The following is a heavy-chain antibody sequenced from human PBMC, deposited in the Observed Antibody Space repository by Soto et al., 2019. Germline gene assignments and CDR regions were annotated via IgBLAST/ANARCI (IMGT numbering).Heavy chain of an antibody. J-gene: IGHJ3*02. CDR1: GASLSSGSFS. Sequence: QLQLQESGSRLVKPSQTLSLTCTVSGASLSSGSFSWTWIRQPPGKGLEWIGYINYSGSTYYNPSLKSRVTMSVDRSQNQFSLKLNSVTAADTAVYFCARDGDSNAFDMWGQGAMVTVST. CDR2: INYSGST. CDR3: ARDGDSNAFDM. V-gene: IGHV4-30-2*01. D-gene: IGHD4-17*01.